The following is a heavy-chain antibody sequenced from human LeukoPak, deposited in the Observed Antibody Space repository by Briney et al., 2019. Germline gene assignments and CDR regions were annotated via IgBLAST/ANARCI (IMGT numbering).Heavy chain of an antibody. CDR3: AREPNAFDI. J-gene: IGHJ3*02. CDR2: IKKDGSQT. V-gene: IGHV3-7*03. CDR1: GFTFSSYS. Sequence: GGSLRLSCAASGFTFSSYSMNWVRQAPGKGLEWVANIKKDGSQTNYVDSVKGRFTISRDNAKNSLYLQMNSLRAEDTAVYYCAREPNAFDIWGQGTMVTVSS.